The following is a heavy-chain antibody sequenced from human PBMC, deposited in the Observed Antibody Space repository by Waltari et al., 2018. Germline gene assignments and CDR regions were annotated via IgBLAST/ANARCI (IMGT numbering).Heavy chain of an antibody. J-gene: IGHJ4*02. CDR3: ATVDTFGGIMVARFDY. CDR1: GYSISNGYY. Sequence: QVQLRESGPGLVKPSETLSLTCAVSGYSISNGYYWGWIRQPPGKGPEYVGSVFRSGSSYYNAALKSRVTISLDTSKNQFSLKLNSVTAADTALYYCATVDTFGGIMVARFDYWGQGILVTVSS. CDR2: VFRSGSS. V-gene: IGHV4-38-2*01. D-gene: IGHD3-16*02.